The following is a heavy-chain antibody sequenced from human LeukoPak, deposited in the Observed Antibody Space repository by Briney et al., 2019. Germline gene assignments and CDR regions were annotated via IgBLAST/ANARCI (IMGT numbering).Heavy chain of an antibody. CDR3: AKDDVVVVAARFDY. D-gene: IGHD2-15*01. V-gene: IGHV3-66*01. CDR2: IYSGGST. J-gene: IGHJ4*02. CDR1: GFTVSSNY. Sequence: QAGGSLRLSCAASGFTVSSNYMSWVRQAPGKGLEWVSVIYSGGSTYYADSVKGRFTISRDNSKNTLYLQVNSLRAEDTAVYYCAKDDVVVVAARFDYWGQGTLVAVSS.